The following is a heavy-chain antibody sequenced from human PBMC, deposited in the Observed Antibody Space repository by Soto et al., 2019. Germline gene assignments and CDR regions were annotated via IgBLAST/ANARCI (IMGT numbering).Heavy chain of an antibody. V-gene: IGHV1-69*01. Sequence: QVQLVQSGAEVKKPGSSVKVSCKTSGVSFNNNGIGWVRQAPGHGLEWMGGVSTPFRTSNYARKFQGRISITADASTGTGNMELSSLTSEDTAQYYCARVLYYGSGSYSHYGMDVWGQGTTVTVSS. CDR1: GVSFNNNG. CDR3: ARVLYYGSGSYSHYGMDV. D-gene: IGHD3-10*01. J-gene: IGHJ6*02. CDR2: VSTPFRTS.